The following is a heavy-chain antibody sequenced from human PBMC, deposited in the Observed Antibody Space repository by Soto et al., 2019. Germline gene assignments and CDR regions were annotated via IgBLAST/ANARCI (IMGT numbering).Heavy chain of an antibody. J-gene: IGHJ4*02. CDR2: IDTDGNSR. V-gene: IGHV3-74*01. Sequence: GWSLRLSCVASGFTFSSYWMHWLRQAPGRELVWVSEIDTDGNSRNYADSVKGRFTISRDNAKNTLYLQMNSLTAEDTAVYFCASLSATVDFWGRGLQVTVSS. D-gene: IGHD6-13*01. CDR3: ASLSATVDF. CDR1: GFTFSSYW.